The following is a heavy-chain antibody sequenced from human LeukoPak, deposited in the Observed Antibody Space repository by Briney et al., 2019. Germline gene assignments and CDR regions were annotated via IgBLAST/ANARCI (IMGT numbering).Heavy chain of an antibody. Sequence: GGXXXXSCAASGFTFSSYAMSWVRQAPGKGVEWVSAISGSCVITYSSHSVKGRFTISRYNSKNTLYLQMNSLRAEHTAVYYCAKSKAVAVDYFFDYWGQGTLVTVSS. D-gene: IGHD6-19*01. J-gene: IGHJ4*02. V-gene: IGHV3-23*01. CDR2: ISGSCVIT. CDR1: GFTFSSYA. CDR3: AKSKAVAVDYFFDY.